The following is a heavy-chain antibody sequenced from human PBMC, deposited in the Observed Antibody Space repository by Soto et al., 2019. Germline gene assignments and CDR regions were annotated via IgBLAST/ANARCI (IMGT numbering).Heavy chain of an antibody. Sequence: QVQLQQWGAGLLKPSETLSLTCAVYGGSFSGYYWTWIRQPPGTGLEWIGEINHSGSTNYTPSLKSRVTISVDTSKNQFSLKLTSVTAADTAVYYFAREKITGLSDYWGQGTLVTVSS. J-gene: IGHJ4*02. CDR2: INHSGST. CDR1: GGSFSGYY. D-gene: IGHD2-8*02. CDR3: AREKITGLSDY. V-gene: IGHV4-34*01.